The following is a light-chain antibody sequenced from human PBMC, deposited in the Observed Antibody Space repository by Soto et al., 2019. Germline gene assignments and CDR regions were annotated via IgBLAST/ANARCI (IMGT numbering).Light chain of an antibody. Sequence: DIQMTQSPSSLSASVGNRVTITCQASQDIATYLNWYQQKPWKAPNLLFYDASKLETGVPSTFSGGGSGTHITFTISNLQPEDIATYYCQQYHNRPPACTVGQGTNVE. J-gene: IGKJ1*01. CDR2: DAS. CDR1: QDIATY. V-gene: IGKV1-33*01. CDR3: QQYHNRPPACT.